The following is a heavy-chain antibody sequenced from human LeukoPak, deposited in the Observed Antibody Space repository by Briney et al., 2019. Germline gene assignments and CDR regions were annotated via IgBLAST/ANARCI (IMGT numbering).Heavy chain of an antibody. D-gene: IGHD1-26*01. CDR3: AKDNDSWDSRRGFDY. V-gene: IGHV3-23*01. CDR2: VSDSGGRK. Sequence: GGSLRLSCIASGIDVSTDYITWVRQAPGKGLEWVSSVSDSGGRKHYADSVKGRFTISRDNSKNTLYLQMNSLRAEDTAVCYCAKDNDSWDSRRGFDYWGQGTLVTVSS. CDR1: GIDVSTDY. J-gene: IGHJ4*02.